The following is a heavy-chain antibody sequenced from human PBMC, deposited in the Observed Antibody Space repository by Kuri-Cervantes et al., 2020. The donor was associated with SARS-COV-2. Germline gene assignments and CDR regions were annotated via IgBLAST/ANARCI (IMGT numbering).Heavy chain of an antibody. CDR2: IISSSSYI. CDR1: GLTFSSYS. D-gene: IGHD1-26*01. Sequence: GGSLRLSCAASGLTFSSYSMNWVRQAPGKGLEWVSSIISSSSYIYYADSVKGRFTISRDNAKNSLYLQMNSLGAEDTAVYYCARSWELLRQYDAFDIWGQGTMVTVSS. J-gene: IGHJ3*02. CDR3: ARSWELLRQYDAFDI. V-gene: IGHV3-21*01.